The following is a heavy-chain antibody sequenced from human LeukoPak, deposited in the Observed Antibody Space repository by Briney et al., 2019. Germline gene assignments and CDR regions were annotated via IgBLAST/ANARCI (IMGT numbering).Heavy chain of an antibody. J-gene: IGHJ4*02. V-gene: IGHV3-23*01. CDR2: ISTTGGNT. CDR3: ARPRPMVRGVIAMELDY. Sequence: GGSLRLSCAASGFTFSTYAMSWVRQAPGKGLEWVSVISTTGGNTYYADSVNGRFTISRDNSKNTLYLQMNSLRAEDTAVYYCARPRPMVRGVIAMELDYWGQGTLVTVSS. CDR1: GFTFSTYA. D-gene: IGHD3-10*01.